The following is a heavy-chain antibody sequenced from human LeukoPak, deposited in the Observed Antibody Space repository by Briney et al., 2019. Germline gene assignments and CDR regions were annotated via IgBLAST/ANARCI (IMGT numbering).Heavy chain of an antibody. V-gene: IGHV3-23*01. J-gene: IGHJ4*02. Sequence: HPGGSLRFSCAASGFTFSSYAMSWVRQAPGKGLEWVSAISGSDGSTYYADSVKGRFTISRDNSKNTLYLQMNSLRAEDTAVYYCANPPHCSSTSCYFDYGGQGPLVTVSS. CDR3: ANPPHCSSTSCYFDY. CDR2: ISGSDGST. D-gene: IGHD2-2*01. CDR1: GFTFSSYA.